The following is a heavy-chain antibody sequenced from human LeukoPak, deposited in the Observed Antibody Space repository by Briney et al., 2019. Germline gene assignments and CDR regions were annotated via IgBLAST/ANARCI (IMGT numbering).Heavy chain of an antibody. CDR3: ARYYYDSSGYYSLIDY. D-gene: IGHD3-22*01. V-gene: IGHV1-2*02. Sequence: ASVKVSCKASGYTFTGYYMHWVRQAPGQGLEWMGWINPNSGGTNYAQKFQGRVTMTRDTSISTAYMELSRLRSDDTAVYYCARYYYDSSGYYSLIDYWGQGTLVTASS. CDR1: GYTFTGYY. J-gene: IGHJ4*02. CDR2: INPNSGGT.